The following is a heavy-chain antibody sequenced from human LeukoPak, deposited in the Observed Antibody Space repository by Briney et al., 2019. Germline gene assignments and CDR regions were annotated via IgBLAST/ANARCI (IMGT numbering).Heavy chain of an antibody. V-gene: IGHV1-69*05. CDR3: ARDHPPADIVVVPAAIGYNWFDP. J-gene: IGHJ5*02. D-gene: IGHD2-2*02. Sequence: SVKVSCKASGGTFSSYAISWVRQAPGQGLEWMGGIIPIFGTANYAQKFQGRVTITTDESTSTAYMELSSLRSEDTAVYYCARDHPPADIVVVPAAIGYNWFDPWGQGTLVTVSS. CDR1: GGTFSSYA. CDR2: IIPIFGTA.